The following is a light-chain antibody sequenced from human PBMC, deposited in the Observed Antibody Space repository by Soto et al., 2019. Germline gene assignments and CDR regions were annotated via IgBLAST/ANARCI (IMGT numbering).Light chain of an antibody. Sequence: ENVLTQSPATLSLSPGERVTLSCRASQSVGNYSAWYQQKPGQAPRLLIYDASNRATGIPARFTGSGSGTDFTLTISSLESEDFAVYYCQQRSNWPPTFGQGTRLEIK. CDR3: QQRSNWPPT. CDR1: QSVGNY. J-gene: IGKJ2*01. CDR2: DAS. V-gene: IGKV3-11*01.